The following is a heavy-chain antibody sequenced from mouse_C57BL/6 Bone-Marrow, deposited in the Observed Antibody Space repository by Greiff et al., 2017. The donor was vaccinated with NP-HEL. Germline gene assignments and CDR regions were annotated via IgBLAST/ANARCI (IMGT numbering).Heavy chain of an antibody. CDR2: IDPSDSET. V-gene: IGHV1-52*01. CDR1: GYTFTSYW. Sequence: VQLQQPGAELVRPGSSVKLSCKASGYTFTSYWMHWVKQRPIQGLEWIGNIDPSDSETHYNQNFKDKATLTVDTSSSTAYLQLSSLTSEDSAVYDCAREGFAYWGPGTLVTVSA. J-gene: IGHJ3*01. CDR3: AREGFAY.